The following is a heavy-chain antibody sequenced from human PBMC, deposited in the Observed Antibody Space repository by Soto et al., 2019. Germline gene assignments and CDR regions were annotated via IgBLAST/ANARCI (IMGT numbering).Heavy chain of an antibody. CDR3: SRGILV. J-gene: IGHJ4*02. Sequence: QVQLQESGPGLVKPSQTLSLTCTVSGGSMNSGGYCWSWIRQHPGEGLESIGCISYGGTTSYNPSLKSRVIISVDTSKNQFSLKLTSVTAADTAVYYCSRGILVWGQGTLITVSS. CDR2: ISYGGTT. V-gene: IGHV4-31*03. D-gene: IGHD2-15*01. CDR1: GGSMNSGGYC.